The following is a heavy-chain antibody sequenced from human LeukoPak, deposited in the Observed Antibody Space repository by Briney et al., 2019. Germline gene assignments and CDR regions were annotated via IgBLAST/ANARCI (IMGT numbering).Heavy chain of an antibody. CDR1: GFTFNNYA. V-gene: IGHV3-30*04. D-gene: IGHD1-14*01. Sequence: GGSLRLSCTASGFTFNNYAMHWVRQAPGKGLEWVAVISYDGRGEYYADSVKGRFTISRDNSKNTLYVQMNSLRAEDTAVYYCARSGDTNRNWFDPWGQGTLVTVSS. CDR3: ARSGDTNRNWFDP. J-gene: IGHJ5*02. CDR2: ISYDGRGE.